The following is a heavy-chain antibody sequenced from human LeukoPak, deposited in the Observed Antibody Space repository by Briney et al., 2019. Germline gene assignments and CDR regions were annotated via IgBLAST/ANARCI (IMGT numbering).Heavy chain of an antibody. V-gene: IGHV4-59*01. CDR2: IYYSGST. CDR3: AASIVGALDY. J-gene: IGHJ4*02. CDR1: GGSISSYY. Sequence: SETLSLTCTVSGGSISSYYWSWIRQPPGKGLEWIGYIYYSGSTNYNPSLKSRVTISVDTSKNQFSLKLSSVTAADTAVCYCAASIVGALDYWGQGTLVTVSS. D-gene: IGHD1-26*01.